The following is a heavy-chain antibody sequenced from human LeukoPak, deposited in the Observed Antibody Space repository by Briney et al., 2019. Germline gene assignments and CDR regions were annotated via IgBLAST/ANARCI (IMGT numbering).Heavy chain of an antibody. V-gene: IGHV3-23*01. J-gene: IGHJ4*02. Sequence: GGSLRLSCAASGFTFSTHAMSWVRQAPGKGLEWVSDISASGGSTYYADSVKGRFTVSRDNSKNTLYLQMSSLRADDAAVYYCAKGPRQQLVTRFDNWGPGTLVTVSS. CDR1: GFTFSTHA. CDR2: ISASGGST. CDR3: AKGPRQQLVTRFDN. D-gene: IGHD6-13*01.